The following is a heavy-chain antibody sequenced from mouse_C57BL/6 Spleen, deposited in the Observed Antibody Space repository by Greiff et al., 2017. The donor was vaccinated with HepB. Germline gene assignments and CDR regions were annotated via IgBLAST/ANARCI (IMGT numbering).Heavy chain of an antibody. CDR2: IWSGGST. CDR3: ARNGAYDYDGAMDY. J-gene: IGHJ4*01. V-gene: IGHV2-2*01. D-gene: IGHD2-4*01. CDR1: GFSLTSYG. Sequence: VQLQESGPGLVQPSQSLSITCTVSGFSLTSYGVHWVRQSPGKGLEWLGVIWSGGSTDYNAAFISRLSISKDNSKSQVFFKMNSLQADDTAIYYCARNGAYDYDGAMDYWGQGTSVTVSS.